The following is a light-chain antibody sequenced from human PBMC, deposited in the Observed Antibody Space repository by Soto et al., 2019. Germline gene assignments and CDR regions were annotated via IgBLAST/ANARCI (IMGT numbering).Light chain of an antibody. CDR3: AAWDDSLHGYV. V-gene: IGLV1-44*01. CDR1: SSSIGSNT. Sequence: QSVLTQPPSASGTPGQRVTISCSGSSSSIGSNTVNWYQQLPGTAPKLLIYSNNQRPSGVPDRFSGSKSGTSASLAISGLQPEDEADYYCAAWDDSLHGYVFGTGTKLTVL. J-gene: IGLJ1*01. CDR2: SNN.